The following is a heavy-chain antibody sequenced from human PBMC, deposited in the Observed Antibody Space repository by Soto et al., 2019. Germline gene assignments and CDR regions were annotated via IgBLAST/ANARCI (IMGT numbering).Heavy chain of an antibody. CDR3: ARAYGDYDVFDY. D-gene: IGHD4-17*01. V-gene: IGHV3-11*06. Sequence: QVQLVESGGGLVKPGGSLRLSCAASGCTFSDYYMSWIRQAPGKGLEWVSYISSSSSYTNYADSVKGRFTISRDNAKNSLYLQMNSLRAEDTAVYYCARAYGDYDVFDYWGQGTLVTVSS. J-gene: IGHJ4*02. CDR1: GCTFSDYY. CDR2: ISSSSSYT.